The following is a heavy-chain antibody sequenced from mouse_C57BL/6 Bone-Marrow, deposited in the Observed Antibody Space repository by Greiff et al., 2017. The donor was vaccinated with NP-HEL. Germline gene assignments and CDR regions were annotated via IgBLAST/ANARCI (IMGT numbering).Heavy chain of an antibody. CDR3: ARWLLPWYFEV. V-gene: IGHV1-64*01. CDR2: IHPNSGST. CDR1: GYTFTSYW. D-gene: IGHD2-3*01. J-gene: IGHJ1*03. Sequence: QVQLKQPGAELVKPGASVKLSCKASGYTFTSYWMHWVKQRPGQGLEWIGMIHPNSGSTNYNEKFKSKATLTVDKSSSTAYMQLSSLTSEDSAVYYCARWLLPWYFEVWGTGTTVTVSS.